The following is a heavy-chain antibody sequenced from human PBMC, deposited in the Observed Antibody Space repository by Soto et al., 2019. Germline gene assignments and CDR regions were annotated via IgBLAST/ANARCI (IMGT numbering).Heavy chain of an antibody. V-gene: IGHV1-24*01. CDR2: FDPEDGET. CDR1: GYTLTELS. CDR3: ATDLPTMVRGVIGY. D-gene: IGHD3-10*01. Sequence: GASVKVSCKVSGYTLTELSMHWVRQAPGKGLEWMGGFDPEDGETIYAQKFQGRVTMTEDTSTDTAYMEPSSLRSEDTAVYYCATDLPTMVRGVIGYCGQGTLVTVSS. J-gene: IGHJ4*02.